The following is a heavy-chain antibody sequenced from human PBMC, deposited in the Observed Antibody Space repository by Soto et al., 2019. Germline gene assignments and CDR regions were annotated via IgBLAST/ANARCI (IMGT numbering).Heavy chain of an antibody. V-gene: IGHV4-39*01. Sequence: QLQLQESGPGLVKPSETLSLTCTVSGGSVSSYYWTWVSQPPGKGLEWVGSISYSGTTYYNPSLKSRVTISVDPAKSQCSLKLRSVTATDTAVYYCARHRGAAPGYWGQGTLVTASS. J-gene: IGHJ4*02. D-gene: IGHD1-26*01. CDR3: ARHRGAAPGY. CDR1: GGSVSSYY. CDR2: ISYSGTT.